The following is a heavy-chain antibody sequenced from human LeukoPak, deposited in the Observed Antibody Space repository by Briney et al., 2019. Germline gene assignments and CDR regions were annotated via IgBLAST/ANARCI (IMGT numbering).Heavy chain of an antibody. CDR3: ASQRRSYDSSGYSRSY. Sequence: SETLSLTCTVSGGSISSGDCYWSWIRQPPGKGLEWIGYIYYSGSTYYNPSLKSRVTISVDTSKNQFSLKLSSVTAADTAVYYCASQRRSYDSSGYSRSYWGQGTLVTVSS. V-gene: IGHV4-30-4*08. CDR2: IYYSGST. J-gene: IGHJ4*02. CDR1: GGSISSGDCY. D-gene: IGHD3-22*01.